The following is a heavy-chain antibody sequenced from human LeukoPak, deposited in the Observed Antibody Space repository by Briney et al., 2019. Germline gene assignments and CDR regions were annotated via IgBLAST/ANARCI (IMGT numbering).Heavy chain of an antibody. Sequence: GGSLRLSCAASGFTFSSYAMSWVRQAPGKGLEGVSAISGSGGSTYYADSVKGRFTISRDNSKNTLYLQMNSLRAEDTAVYYCAKSPQQLPYYFDYWGQGTLVTVSS. CDR3: AKSPQQLPYYFDY. J-gene: IGHJ4*02. CDR2: ISGSGGST. V-gene: IGHV3-23*01. D-gene: IGHD6-13*01. CDR1: GFTFSSYA.